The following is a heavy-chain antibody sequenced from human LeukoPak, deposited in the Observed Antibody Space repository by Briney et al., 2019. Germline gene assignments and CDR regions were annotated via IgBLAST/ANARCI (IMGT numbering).Heavy chain of an antibody. Sequence: CGPTLLHPTPPLTLTVTLSGFSPSTGGGGVGWIRRPPEKALEWLPLINWGEDKRYHPSLKSRLTITTETSKTQRLLTMTNIHPVDTATYYCAHEFQNLGYYGMDVWGQGTTVTVSS. CDR3: AHEFQNLGYYGMDV. V-gene: IGHV2-5*06. CDR1: GFSPSTGGGG. D-gene: IGHD1-14*01. CDR2: INWGEDK. J-gene: IGHJ6*02.